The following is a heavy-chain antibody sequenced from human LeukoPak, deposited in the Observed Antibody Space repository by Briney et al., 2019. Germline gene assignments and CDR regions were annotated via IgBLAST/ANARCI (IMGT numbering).Heavy chain of an antibody. CDR3: VREMGARLFQY. J-gene: IGHJ1*01. V-gene: IGHV3-48*03. CDR1: GFTFSTYE. D-gene: IGHD1-26*01. CDR2: VSTSGSTI. Sequence: PGGSLRLSCAASGFTFSTYEMNWVRQAPGKGLEWVSYVSTSGSTIFYADSVKGRFTISRDNAKSSLYLQMNSLRAEDTAVYYCVREMGARLFQYWGQGTLVTVSS.